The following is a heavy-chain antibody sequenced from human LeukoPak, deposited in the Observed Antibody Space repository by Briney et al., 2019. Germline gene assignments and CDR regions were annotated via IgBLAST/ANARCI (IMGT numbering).Heavy chain of an antibody. J-gene: IGHJ4*02. Sequence: SETLSLTCAVSGDSITSGGYSWSWIRQTPGKGLEWIAYIHDSGSTYNNPSLKSRVTISVDTSKNQFSLKLSSVTAADTAVYYCARDSGVLRYFDWLYYHESWGQGTLVTVSS. CDR1: GDSITSGGYS. V-gene: IGHV4-30-4*07. CDR2: IHDSGST. D-gene: IGHD3-9*01. CDR3: ARDSGVLRYFDWLYYHES.